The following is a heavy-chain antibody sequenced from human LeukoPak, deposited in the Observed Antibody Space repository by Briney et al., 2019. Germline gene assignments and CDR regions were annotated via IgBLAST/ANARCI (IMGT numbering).Heavy chain of an antibody. CDR1: GFTFSSYS. CDR2: INSNGGST. Sequence: GRSLRLSCAASGFTFSSYSMNWVRQAPGKGLEWVSGINSNGGSTGYEDSVKGRFTISRDNAKNSLYLQMNSLRVEDTALYYCARGPKYSSGWGAFDIWGQGTIVTVSS. D-gene: IGHD6-19*01. J-gene: IGHJ3*02. CDR3: ARGPKYSSGWGAFDI. V-gene: IGHV3-20*04.